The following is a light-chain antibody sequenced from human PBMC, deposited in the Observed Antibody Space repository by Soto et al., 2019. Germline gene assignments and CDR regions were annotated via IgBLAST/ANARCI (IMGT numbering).Light chain of an antibody. Sequence: EIVLTHSPATLSSFPGDRVTLSFSASQAVNTRLAWYQHKPGQAPRLLIYLASNRAAGVPARFSGSGSGTDFTLTISDVEPEDFAVYYCHQRQSWPRTFGQGTRLEIK. CDR1: QAVNTR. V-gene: IGKV3-11*01. CDR2: LAS. CDR3: HQRQSWPRT. J-gene: IGKJ5*01.